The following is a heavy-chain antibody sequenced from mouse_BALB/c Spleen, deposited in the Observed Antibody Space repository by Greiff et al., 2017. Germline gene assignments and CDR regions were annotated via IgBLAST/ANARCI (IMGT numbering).Heavy chain of an antibody. CDR1: GYSFTSYW. D-gene: IGHD1-1*01. CDR3: ARELTYAMDY. J-gene: IGHJ4*01. Sequence: QVQLQQSGPQLVRPGASVKISCKASGYSFTSYWMHWVKQRPGQGLEWIGMIDPSDSETRLNQKFKDKATLTVDKSSSIAYMQLSSPTSEDSAVYYCARELTYAMDYWGQGTSVTVSS. CDR2: IDPSDSET. V-gene: IGHV1S127*01.